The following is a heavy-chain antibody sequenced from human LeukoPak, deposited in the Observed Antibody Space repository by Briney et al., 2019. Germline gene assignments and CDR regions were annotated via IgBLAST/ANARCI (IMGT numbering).Heavy chain of an antibody. CDR3: ARAREGAAAGPRMNWFDP. CDR2: IYTSGST. D-gene: IGHD6-13*01. CDR1: GGSISSGSYY. J-gene: IGHJ5*02. Sequence: NPSQTLSLTCTVSGGSISSGSYYWSWIRQPAGKGLEWIGRIYTSGSTNYNPSLKSRVTISVDTSKNQFSLNLSSVTAADTAVYYCARAREGAAAGPRMNWFDPWGQGTLVTVSS. V-gene: IGHV4-61*02.